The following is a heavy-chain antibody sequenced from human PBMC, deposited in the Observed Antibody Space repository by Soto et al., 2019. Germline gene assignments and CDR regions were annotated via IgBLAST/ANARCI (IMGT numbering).Heavy chain of an antibody. V-gene: IGHV3-30-3*01. CDR1: GFTFRSYA. CDR3: ARDAERGYYAPGMDV. CDR2: ISYDGTNK. D-gene: IGHD3-3*01. J-gene: IGHJ6*02. Sequence: QVQLVESGGGVVLPGRSLRLSCAASGFTFRSYAIHWVRQAPGKGLEWVSVISYDGTNKYYADSVKGRFTISRYNSKNTLDLQMNSLRADDTAVYYCARDAERGYYAPGMDVWGQGTTVTVSS.